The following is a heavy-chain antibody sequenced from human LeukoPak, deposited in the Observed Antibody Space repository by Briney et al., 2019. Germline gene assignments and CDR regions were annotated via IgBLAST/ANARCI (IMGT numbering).Heavy chain of an antibody. D-gene: IGHD3-22*01. V-gene: IGHV1-18*01. CDR1: GGTFSSYA. CDR2: ISAYNGNT. Sequence: GAAVKVSCKASGGTFSSYAISWVRQAPGQGLEWMGWISAYNGNTNYAQKLQGRVTMTTDTSTSTAYMELRSLRSDDTAVYYCARDQVGTYYYDSSGYHFDYWGQGTLVTVSS. J-gene: IGHJ4*02. CDR3: ARDQVGTYYYDSSGYHFDY.